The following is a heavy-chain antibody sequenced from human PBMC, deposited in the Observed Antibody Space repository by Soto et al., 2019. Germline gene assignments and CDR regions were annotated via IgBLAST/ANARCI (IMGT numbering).Heavy chain of an antibody. CDR1: GYTLTELS. Sequence: ASVKVSCKVSGYTLTELSMHWVRQAPGKGFEWMGGFDPEDGETIYAQKFQGRVTMTEDTSTDTAYMELSSLRSEDTAVYYCATDQDTIFGVVRRAFDIWGQGTMVTVSS. CDR2: FDPEDGET. J-gene: IGHJ3*02. V-gene: IGHV1-24*01. CDR3: ATDQDTIFGVVRRAFDI. D-gene: IGHD3-3*01.